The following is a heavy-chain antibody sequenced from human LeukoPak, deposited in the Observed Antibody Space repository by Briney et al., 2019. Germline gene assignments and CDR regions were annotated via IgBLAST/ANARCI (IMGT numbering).Heavy chain of an antibody. V-gene: IGHV5-51*01. Sequence: GESLKISCKGSGYSFTSYWIGWVRQMPGKGLEWMGIIYPGDSDTRYSPSFQGQVTISADKSISTAYLQWSSLKASDTAMYYCARHALVAVAGWSFDYWGQGTLVTVSS. J-gene: IGHJ4*02. D-gene: IGHD6-19*01. CDR2: IYPGDSDT. CDR3: ARHALVAVAGWSFDY. CDR1: GYSFTSYW.